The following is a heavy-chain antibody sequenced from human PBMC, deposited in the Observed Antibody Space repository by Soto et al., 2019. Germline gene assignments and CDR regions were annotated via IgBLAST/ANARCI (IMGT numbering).Heavy chain of an antibody. CDR1: GGSISSSSYY. D-gene: IGHD6-19*01. Sequence: SETLSLTCTVSGGSISSSSYYWGWIRQPPGKVLEWIVSIYYSGSTYYNPSLKSRVTISLDTSNNQFSLKLSSVTSADTAVYYCERRGIGWKKVWFDPWGQGTLVTVSS. CDR3: ERRGIGWKKVWFDP. V-gene: IGHV4-39*01. J-gene: IGHJ5*02. CDR2: IYYSGST.